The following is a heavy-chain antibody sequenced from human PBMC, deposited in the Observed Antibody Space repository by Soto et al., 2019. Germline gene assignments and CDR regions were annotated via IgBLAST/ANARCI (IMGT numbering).Heavy chain of an antibody. D-gene: IGHD5-12*01. V-gene: IGHV3-23*01. CDR1: GFTFTSYA. Sequence: EVQLLESGGGLVQPGGSLRLSCAASGFTFTSYAMSWVRQAPGKGLEWVSAISGSGGSTYYADSVKGRFTISRDNSKNELYLQMNSLRSEDTDVYYCERHSGYGVLGDYWGQGTLVTVSS. CDR2: ISGSGGST. J-gene: IGHJ4*02. CDR3: ERHSGYGVLGDY.